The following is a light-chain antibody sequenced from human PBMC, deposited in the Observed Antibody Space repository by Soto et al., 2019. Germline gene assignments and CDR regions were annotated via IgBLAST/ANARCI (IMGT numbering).Light chain of an antibody. CDR1: QSVTTR. CDR3: QQYGGSPIT. V-gene: IGKV3-20*01. J-gene: IGKJ5*01. Sequence: IVLTQSPGTLSLSPGERVTLSCRASQSVTTRIAWYQHKPGQAPTLLMSGASNRASGVPVRFSGSGSGTDFTLTITRLEPEDFALYYCQQYGGSPITFGLGTRLEIK. CDR2: GAS.